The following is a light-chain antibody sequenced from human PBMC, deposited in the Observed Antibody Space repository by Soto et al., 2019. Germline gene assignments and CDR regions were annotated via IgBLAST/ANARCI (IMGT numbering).Light chain of an antibody. V-gene: IGKV1-9*01. CDR3: QQLNSYPLT. CDR2: AAS. J-gene: IGKJ4*01. Sequence: DIQLTQSPSFLSASVGDRVTITCRASQGISTYLAWFQRKPGKAPKLLISAASFLQSGVPSRFSGSGSGAEFTLNIISLRPEDFATYYCQQLNSYPLTFGGGTKVEI. CDR1: QGISTY.